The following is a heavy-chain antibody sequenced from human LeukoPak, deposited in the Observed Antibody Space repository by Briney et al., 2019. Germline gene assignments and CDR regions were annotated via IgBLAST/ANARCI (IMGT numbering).Heavy chain of an antibody. Sequence: TGGSLRLSCAASGFTFSDHYMDXXRQAPGKGLEWVGRTRNKANNYLTESAASVRGRFTISRDDSKNSLHLQMDRLKTEDPAVYYCARDTAMAYWGQGTLVTVSS. CDR1: GFTFSDHY. V-gene: IGHV3-72*01. D-gene: IGHD5-18*01. CDR2: TRNKANNYLT. CDR3: ARDTAMAY. J-gene: IGHJ4*02.